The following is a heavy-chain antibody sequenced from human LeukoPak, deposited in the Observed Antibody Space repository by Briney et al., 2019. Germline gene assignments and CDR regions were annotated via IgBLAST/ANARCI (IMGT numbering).Heavy chain of an antibody. CDR3: AKNSGHDYYFDY. CDR2: IYYSGST. D-gene: IGHD5-12*01. J-gene: IGHJ4*02. Sequence: PSETLSLTCTVSGGSISSYYWSWIRQPPGKGLEWIGYIYYSGSTNYNPSLKSRVTISVDTSKNQFSLKLSSVTAADTAVYYCAKNSGHDYYFDYWGQGTLVTVSS. CDR1: GGSISSYY. V-gene: IGHV4-59*01.